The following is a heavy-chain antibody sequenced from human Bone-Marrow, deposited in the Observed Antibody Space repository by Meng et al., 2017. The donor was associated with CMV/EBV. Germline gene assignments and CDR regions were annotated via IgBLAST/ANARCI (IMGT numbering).Heavy chain of an antibody. CDR3: ARRADSSDWYAAFQH. CDR2: MNPNSGNA. V-gene: IGHV1-8*01. D-gene: IGHD6-13*01. CDR1: GYDFAEYY. Sequence: ASVKVSCKTSGYDFAEYYMHWVRQATGQGLEWVGWMNPNSGNAGYSQRFQGRVTMTRDTSITTSYMELSSLTSEDTALYYCARRADSSDWYAAFQHWGQGTPVTVSS. J-gene: IGHJ1*01.